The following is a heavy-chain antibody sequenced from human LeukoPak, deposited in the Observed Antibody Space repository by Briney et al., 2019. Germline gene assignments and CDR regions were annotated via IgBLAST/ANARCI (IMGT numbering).Heavy chain of an antibody. CDR3: ARDAYDDILTGTTPPEY. J-gene: IGHJ4*02. V-gene: IGHV5-51*01. Sequence: GKPLTTSCKSSGYRFPTYWIGWVRHASGKVLEWLGIIYPTNSDARYSPSFQGRVTISVDTSITTAYLHLSSLQPSDTAIYYCARDAYDDILTGTTPPEYWGQGTLVAVSS. CDR2: IYPTNSDA. CDR1: GYRFPTYW. D-gene: IGHD3-9*01.